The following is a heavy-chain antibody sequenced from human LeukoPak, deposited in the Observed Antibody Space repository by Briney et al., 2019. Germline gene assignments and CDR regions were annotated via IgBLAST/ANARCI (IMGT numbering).Heavy chain of an antibody. Sequence: SETLSLTCTVSGGSSSSYYWSWIRQPPGKGLEWIGYIYYSGSTNYNPSLKSRVTISVDTSRNQFSLKLSSVTAADTAVYYCARVGGGRNWFDPWGQGTLVTVSS. CDR3: ARVGGGRNWFDP. J-gene: IGHJ5*02. CDR2: IYYSGST. V-gene: IGHV4-59*01. CDR1: GGSSSSYY. D-gene: IGHD2-15*01.